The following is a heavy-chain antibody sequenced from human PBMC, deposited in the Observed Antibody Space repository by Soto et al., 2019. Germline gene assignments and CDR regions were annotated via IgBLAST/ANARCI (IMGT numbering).Heavy chain of an antibody. CDR2: IFYSGPT. D-gene: IGHD2-15*01. CDR3: ARGAGSPTYYYNMDV. CDR1: GASISSSGYY. V-gene: IGHV4-39*01. Sequence: PSETLSLTCTVSGASISSSGYYWGWIRQPPGKGLEWIGSIFYSGPTYYNPSLKSRVTLSVDTSRNQFSLKLSSVTAADTAVYYCARGAGSPTYYYNMDVWGQGTTVTVSS. J-gene: IGHJ6*02.